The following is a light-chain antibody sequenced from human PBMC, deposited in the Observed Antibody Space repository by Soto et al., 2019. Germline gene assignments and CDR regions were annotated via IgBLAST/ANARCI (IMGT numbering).Light chain of an antibody. Sequence: DIHMTQTTSSLSASVGDRVTITCRASQGIRNDLGWYQQKPGKAPNLLIYAAYSLQSGVPLRFSGSGSGTDFTLTISSLQPEDFATYYCEQSYSTPRTFGQGTKVDI. V-gene: IGKV1-39*01. CDR1: QGIRND. J-gene: IGKJ1*01. CDR3: EQSYSTPRT. CDR2: AAY.